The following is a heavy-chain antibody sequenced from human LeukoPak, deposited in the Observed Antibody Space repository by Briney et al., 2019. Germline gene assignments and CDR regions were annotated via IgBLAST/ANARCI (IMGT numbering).Heavy chain of an antibody. Sequence: PGGSLRLSCAASGFTFSSYWMSWVRQAPGKGLEWVANIKQDGSEKYYVDSVKGRFTISRDNAKNSLYLQMNSLRAEDTALYYCARPAGSGYYFYMDVWGKGTTVTVSS. D-gene: IGHD6-25*01. V-gene: IGHV3-7*03. CDR2: IKQDGSEK. J-gene: IGHJ6*03. CDR1: GFTFSSYW. CDR3: ARPAGSGYYFYMDV.